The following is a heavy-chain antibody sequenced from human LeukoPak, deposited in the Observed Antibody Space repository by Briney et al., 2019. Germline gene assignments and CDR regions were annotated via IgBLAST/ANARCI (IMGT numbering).Heavy chain of an antibody. CDR3: ARAILGYCSSTSCYDNYYYYYMDV. D-gene: IGHD2-2*01. J-gene: IGHJ6*03. CDR1: GYTFTGYY. Sequence: SCKASGYTFTGYYMHWVRQAPGKGLEWVAVISYDGSNKYYADSVKGRFTISRDNSKNTLYLQMNSLRAEDTAVYYCARAILGYCSSTSCYDNYYYYYMDVWGKGTTVTVSS. CDR2: ISYDGSNK. V-gene: IGHV3-30-3*01.